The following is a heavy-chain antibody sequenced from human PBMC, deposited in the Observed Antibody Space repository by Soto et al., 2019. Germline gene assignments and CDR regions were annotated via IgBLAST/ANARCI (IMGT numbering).Heavy chain of an antibody. Sequence: QVQLVQSGAEVKKPGASVKVSCRASGYNFRSYVLHWVRQAPGQRLEWMGWINPGRGNTEYSQKFQGRVTITRDTSATTAYMELSSLRSEDTAVYYCARHTAYDILAPDNYFDYWGQGTLVTVSS. V-gene: IGHV1-3*01. CDR1: GYNFRSYV. D-gene: IGHD3-9*01. J-gene: IGHJ4*02. CDR3: ARHTAYDILAPDNYFDY. CDR2: INPGRGNT.